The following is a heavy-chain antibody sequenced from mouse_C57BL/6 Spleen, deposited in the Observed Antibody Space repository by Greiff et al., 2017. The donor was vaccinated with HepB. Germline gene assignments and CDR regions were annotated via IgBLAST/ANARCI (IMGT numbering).Heavy chain of an antibody. Sequence: VQLQESGPELVKPGASVKISCKASGYAFSSSWMNWVKQRPGKGLEWIGRIYPGDGDTNYNGKFKGKATLTADKSSSTAYMQLSSLTSEDSAVYFCAREVGRAGGYFDYWGQGTTLTVSS. D-gene: IGHD4-1*01. J-gene: IGHJ2*01. CDR1: GYAFSSSW. V-gene: IGHV1-82*01. CDR2: IYPGDGDT. CDR3: AREVGRAGGYFDY.